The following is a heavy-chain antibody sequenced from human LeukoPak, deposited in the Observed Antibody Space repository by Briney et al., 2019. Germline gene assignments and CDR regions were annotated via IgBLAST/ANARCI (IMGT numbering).Heavy chain of an antibody. V-gene: IGHV4-59*08. J-gene: IGHJ4*02. CDR3: ARHSHSSGWYVSYYFDY. CDR1: GGSISSYY. Sequence: SETLSLTCTVSGGSISSYYWSWIRQPPGKGLEWIGCIYYSGSTNYNPSLKSRVTISVDTSKNQFSLKLSSVTAADTAVYYCARHSHSSGWYVSYYFDYWGQGTLVTVSS. D-gene: IGHD6-19*01. CDR2: IYYSGST.